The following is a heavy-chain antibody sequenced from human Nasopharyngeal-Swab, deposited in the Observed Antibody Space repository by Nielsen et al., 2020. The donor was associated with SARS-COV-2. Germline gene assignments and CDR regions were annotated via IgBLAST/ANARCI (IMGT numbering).Heavy chain of an antibody. CDR2: IRQDAREQ. V-gene: IGHV3-7*05. CDR1: GFPFSNHY. CDR3: ATWIVGHFDH. D-gene: IGHD2-15*01. Sequence: GGSLRLSCAASGFPFSNHYMTWVRQPPGKGLEWVANIRQDAREQFYVDSVKGRFTISRDNSKNTAYLQMDSLRAEDTALYYCATWIVGHFDHWGQGTLVIVSS. J-gene: IGHJ4*02.